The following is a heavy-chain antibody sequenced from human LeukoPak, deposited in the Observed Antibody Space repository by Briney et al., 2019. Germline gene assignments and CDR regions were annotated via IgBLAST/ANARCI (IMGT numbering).Heavy chain of an antibody. CDR3: AKGGYCSSTSCYVGWFDP. Sequence: GGSLRLSCAASGXTFSSYVMNWVRQAPGKGLEWVSVISSGGGSTYYADSVKGRFTISRDNSKNTLFLQMNSLRAEDTAVYYCAKGGYCSSTSCYVGWFDPWGQGTLVTVSS. V-gene: IGHV3-23*01. CDR2: ISSGGGST. D-gene: IGHD2-2*01. J-gene: IGHJ5*02. CDR1: GXTFSSYV.